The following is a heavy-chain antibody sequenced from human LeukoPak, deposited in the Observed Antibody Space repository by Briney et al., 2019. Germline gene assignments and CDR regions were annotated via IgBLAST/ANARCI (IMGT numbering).Heavy chain of an antibody. CDR3: ARDQDGYNSYFDY. V-gene: IGHV4-59*01. CDR1: GGSISIYY. J-gene: IGHJ4*02. Sequence: RPSETLSLTCTVSGGSISIYYWSWIRQPPGEGLEWIGYIYYSGSTNYNPSLKSRVTISVDTSKNQFSLKLSSVPAADTAVYYCARDQDGYNSYFDYWGQGTLVTVSS. CDR2: IYYSGST. D-gene: IGHD5-24*01.